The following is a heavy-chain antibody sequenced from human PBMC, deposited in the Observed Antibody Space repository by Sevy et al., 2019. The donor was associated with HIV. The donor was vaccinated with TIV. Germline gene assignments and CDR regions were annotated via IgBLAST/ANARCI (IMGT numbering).Heavy chain of an antibody. Sequence: SQTLSLTCAISGGSVSSNSAAWNWVRQSPSRGLEWLGRTFYRSTWFVDYAASVKSRIIISRDTSKNQVSLQLKSVTPEDTAMYFCARDGLTYGGLDVWGQGTTVTVSS. CDR1: GGSVSSNSAA. CDR2: TFYRSTWFV. D-gene: IGHD1-20*01. CDR3: ARDGLTYGGLDV. J-gene: IGHJ6*02. V-gene: IGHV6-1*01.